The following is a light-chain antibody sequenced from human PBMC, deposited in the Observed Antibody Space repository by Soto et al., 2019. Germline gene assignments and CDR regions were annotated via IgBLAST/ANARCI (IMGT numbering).Light chain of an antibody. CDR3: QKYYSALWT. Sequence: QITQPPCSFFSCVVDTLTITCRASQGISNYLAWYQQKPGKVPKLLIDAASTLQSGVPSRFSGSGSGTDFTLTITSLQPEDVSTYYCQKYYSALWTFGQGTK. CDR2: AAS. J-gene: IGKJ1*01. CDR1: QGISNY. V-gene: IGKV1-27*01.